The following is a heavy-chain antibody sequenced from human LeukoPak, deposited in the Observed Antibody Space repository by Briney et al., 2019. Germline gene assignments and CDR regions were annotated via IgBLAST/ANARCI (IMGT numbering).Heavy chain of an antibody. CDR2: IYYSGST. CDR1: GGSISSSSYY. V-gene: IGHV4-39*01. Sequence: SETLSLTCTLSGGSISSSSYYWGWIRQPPGKGLEWIGSIYYSGSTYYNPSLKSLVTISVDTSKNQFSLKLSSVTAADTAVYYCARQISWYQVDYWGQGTLVTVSS. J-gene: IGHJ4*02. D-gene: IGHD6-13*01. CDR3: ARQISWYQVDY.